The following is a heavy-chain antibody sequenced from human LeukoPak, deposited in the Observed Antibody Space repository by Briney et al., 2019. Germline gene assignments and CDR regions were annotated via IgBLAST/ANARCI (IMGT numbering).Heavy chain of an antibody. CDR2: LYSDGST. CDR1: AFTVSSNY. D-gene: IGHD6-13*01. CDR3: VRSMYSSNWSGGDY. V-gene: IGHV3-66*01. Sequence: GGSLRLSCAAPAFTVSSNYMSWVRQAPGKGLEWVSVLYSDGSTYYADSVKGRFTISRDNSKNTLYLQMNSLRAEDTAVYYCVRSMYSSNWSGGDYWGQGSLVTVSS. J-gene: IGHJ4*02.